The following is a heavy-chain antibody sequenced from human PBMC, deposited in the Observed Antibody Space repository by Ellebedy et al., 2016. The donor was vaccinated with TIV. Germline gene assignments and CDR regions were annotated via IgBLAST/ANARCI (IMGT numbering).Heavy chain of an antibody. D-gene: IGHD6-19*01. CDR2: IIPIFGTA. J-gene: IGHJ4*02. V-gene: IGHV1-69*05. CDR3: ARTDSSGWYYFDY. Sequence: SVKVSCXASGGTFSSYAISWVRQAPGQGLEWMGGIIPIFGTANYAQKFQGRVTMTRDTSTSTVYMELSSLRSEDTAVYYCARTDSSGWYYFDYWGQGTLVTVSS. CDR1: GGTFSSYA.